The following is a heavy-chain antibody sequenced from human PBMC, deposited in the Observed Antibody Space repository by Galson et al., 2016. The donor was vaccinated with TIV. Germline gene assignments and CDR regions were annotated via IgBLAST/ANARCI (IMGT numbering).Heavy chain of an antibody. CDR2: IYPGDSDT. CDR3: ARLDDLGSWIGY. D-gene: IGHD3-10*01. V-gene: IGHV5-51*03. CDR1: GYGLTNYW. Sequence: QSGAEVKQPGESLKISCKGSGYGLTNYWIGWVRQMPGKGLEWVGIIYPGDSDTRYRPSFQGQVIISADKSIVSAGESITTAYLQWTSLKAADTAMYYCARLDDLGSWIGYWGQGTLVSVSS. J-gene: IGHJ4*02.